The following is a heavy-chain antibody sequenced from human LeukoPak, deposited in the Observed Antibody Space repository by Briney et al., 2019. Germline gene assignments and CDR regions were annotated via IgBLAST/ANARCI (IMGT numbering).Heavy chain of an antibody. CDR1: GFTFTVYA. CDR2: IGSDNKP. CDR3: ARDRDYSLVMDA. J-gene: IGHJ6*04. Sequence: GGSLRVSCEASGFTFTVYAMTWVRQAPGQGLEWVSSIGSDNKPHYSESVKGRFAISRDNSKSMMFLQLNSLRAEDTALYYCARDRDYSLVMDAWGEGGTVTVSS. D-gene: IGHD2-15*01. V-gene: IGHV3-23*01.